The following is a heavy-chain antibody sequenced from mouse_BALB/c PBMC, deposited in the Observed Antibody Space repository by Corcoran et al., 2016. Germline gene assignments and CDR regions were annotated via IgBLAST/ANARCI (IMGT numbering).Heavy chain of an antibody. CDR2: INTYTGDP. D-gene: IGHD1-1*01. CDR1: GYTFTTYG. J-gene: IGHJ2*01. Sequence: QIQLVQSGPELKKPGETVKISCKASGYTFTTYGMNGVKQAPGKGLKWKGWINTYTGDPTYADYFKGRFAFSLETSANRASLQINNLKNEDPATYCWATYYYGSSFDYWGQGTTLTVSS. V-gene: IGHV9-3-1*01. CDR3: ATYYYGSSFDY.